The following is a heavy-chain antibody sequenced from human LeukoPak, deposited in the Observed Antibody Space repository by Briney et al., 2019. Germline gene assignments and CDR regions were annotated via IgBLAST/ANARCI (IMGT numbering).Heavy chain of an antibody. CDR3: ARDGSGYTL. CDR1: GFTFSDYY. D-gene: IGHD5-12*01. J-gene: IGHJ4*02. V-gene: IGHV4-31*02. Sequence: LRLSCAASGFTFSDYYWSWIRQHPGKGLEWIGYIYYSGSTYYNPSLKSRVTISVDTSKNQFSLKLSSVTAADTAVYYCARDGSGYTLWGQGTLVTVSS. CDR2: IYYSGST.